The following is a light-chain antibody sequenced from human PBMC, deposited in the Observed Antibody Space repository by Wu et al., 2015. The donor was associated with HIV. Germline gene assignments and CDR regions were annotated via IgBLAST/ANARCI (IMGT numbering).Light chain of an antibody. V-gene: IGKV1-27*01. Sequence: DIQLTQSPSSLSASVGDRVTITCRASQAFNNYLAWYHQKQGKAPQLLIFAASTLQSGVSSRFSGSGSGTDFTLTINSLLPEDVATYYCQKXDDAPWTFGQGTKVEIK. CDR3: QKXDDAPWT. CDR1: QAFNNY. CDR2: AAS. J-gene: IGKJ1*01.